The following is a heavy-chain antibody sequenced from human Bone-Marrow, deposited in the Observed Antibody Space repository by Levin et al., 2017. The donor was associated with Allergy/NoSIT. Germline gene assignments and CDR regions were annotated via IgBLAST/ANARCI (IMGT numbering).Heavy chain of an antibody. D-gene: IGHD3-16*02. CDR3: AIGGYSGYDLYYDYIWGTYRGGFFDY. CDR1: GFTFSDFY. CDR2: ISGGGSTT. Sequence: PGGSLRLSCAASGFTFSDFYMNWIRQAPGKGLEWVSYISGGGSTTDYAESVKGRFTISRDNTKNSVYLEMNRLRAEDTAVYFCAIGGYSGYDLYYDYIWGTYRGGFFDYWGQGTAVTVSS. J-gene: IGHJ4*02. V-gene: IGHV3-11*01.